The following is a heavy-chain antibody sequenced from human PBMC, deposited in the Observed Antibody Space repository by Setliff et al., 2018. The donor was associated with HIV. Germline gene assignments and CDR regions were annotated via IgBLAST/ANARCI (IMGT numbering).Heavy chain of an antibody. CDR3: ARVGGYSGYDWPQPLYFDY. V-gene: IGHV3-20*04. J-gene: IGHJ4*02. CDR2: INWNGGST. D-gene: IGHD5-12*01. CDR1: GFTFGNYA. Sequence: PGGSLRLSCAASGFTFGNYAMSWVRQAPGKGLEWVSGINWNGGSTGYADSVKGRFAISRDNAKKSLYLQMYSLRAEDTALYYCARVGGYSGYDWPQPLYFDYWGQGALVTVSS.